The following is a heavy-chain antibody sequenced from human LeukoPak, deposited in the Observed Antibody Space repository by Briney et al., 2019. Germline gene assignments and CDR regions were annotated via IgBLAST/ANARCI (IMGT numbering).Heavy chain of an antibody. CDR1: GGTFSSYA. J-gene: IGHJ6*03. CDR3: ASVSWNPNYYYYYMDV. Sequence: SVKVSCKASGGTFSSYAISWVRQAPGQGLEWMGEIIPIFGTANYAQKFQGRVTITTDESTSTAYMELSSLRSEDTAVYYCASVSWNPNYYYYYMDVWGKGTTVTVSS. V-gene: IGHV1-69*05. D-gene: IGHD1-1*01. CDR2: IIPIFGTA.